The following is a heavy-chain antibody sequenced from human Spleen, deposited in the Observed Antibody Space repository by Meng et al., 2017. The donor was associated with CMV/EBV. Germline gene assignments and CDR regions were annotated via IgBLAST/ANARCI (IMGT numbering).Heavy chain of an antibody. CDR2: MNPNSGNT. V-gene: IGHV1-8*01. CDR1: GYTFTSYD. CDR3: ARLGNDAFDI. J-gene: IGHJ3*02. Sequence: ASVKVSCKASGYTFTSYDINWVRQATGQGLEWMGWMNPNSGNTGYAQKLQGRLTMATDTSTTTAYMDLRSLRSDDTAVYYCARLGNDAFDIWGQGTMVTVSS.